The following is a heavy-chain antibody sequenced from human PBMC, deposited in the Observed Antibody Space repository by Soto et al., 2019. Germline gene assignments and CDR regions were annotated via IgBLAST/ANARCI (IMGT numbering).Heavy chain of an antibody. V-gene: IGHV3-13*01. D-gene: IGHD6-13*01. CDR2: IGTAGDT. CDR3: ARVAAAGYYYYYGMDV. J-gene: IGHJ6*02. CDR1: GFTFSSYD. Sequence: GGSLRLSCAASGFTFSSYDMHWVRQATGKGLEWVSAIGTAGDTYYPGSVKGRFTISRENAKNSLYLQMNSLRAEDTAVYYCARVAAAGYYYYYGMDVWGQGTTVTVSS.